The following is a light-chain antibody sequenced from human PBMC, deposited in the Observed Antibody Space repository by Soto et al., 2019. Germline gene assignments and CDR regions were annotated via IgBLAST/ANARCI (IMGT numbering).Light chain of an antibody. Sequence: EIVMTQSPATLSVSPGEGATLSCRASQSVSSNLAWYQQKPRQAPRLLIYGASTRATGVPARFRGSGSGTEFTLTISRLESEDFAVYYCQQYGNRLMTTFGQGTKLEIK. J-gene: IGKJ2*01. CDR2: GAS. CDR3: QQYGNRLMTT. V-gene: IGKV3-15*01. CDR1: QSVSSN.